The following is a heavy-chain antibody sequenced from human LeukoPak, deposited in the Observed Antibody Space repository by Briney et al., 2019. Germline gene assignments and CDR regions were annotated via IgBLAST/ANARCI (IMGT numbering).Heavy chain of an antibody. Sequence: PGGSLRLSCAASGFTLRSYSMNWVRQAPGMGLEWVAVISYDGSNKYYADSVKGRFTISRDNSKNTLYLQMNSLRAEDTAVYYCAKGYDYSDSQYYFDYWGQGTLVTVSS. J-gene: IGHJ4*02. CDR2: ISYDGSNK. CDR3: AKGYDYSDSQYYFDY. CDR1: GFTLRSYS. D-gene: IGHD4-11*01. V-gene: IGHV3-30*18.